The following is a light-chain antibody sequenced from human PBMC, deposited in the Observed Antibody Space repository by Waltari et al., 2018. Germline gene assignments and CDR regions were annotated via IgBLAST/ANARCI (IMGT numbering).Light chain of an antibody. CDR3: QQYNSYSWT. Sequence: DIQMTQSPSTLSASVGDRVTITCRASQSISNWLAWYQQKPGKAPKVLIYKASSLESGVPSRFSGSGSGTEFTLTISRLQPDDFATYYCQQYNSYSWTFGQGTKVEIK. J-gene: IGKJ1*01. CDR2: KAS. CDR1: QSISNW. V-gene: IGKV1-5*03.